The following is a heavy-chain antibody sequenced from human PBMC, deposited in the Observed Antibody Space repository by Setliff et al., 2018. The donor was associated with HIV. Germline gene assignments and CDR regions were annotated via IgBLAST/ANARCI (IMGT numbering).Heavy chain of an antibody. Sequence: ASVKVSCKASGDTFISYGINWVRQAPGQWLEWMGWISAYNGDTKYAQKFQGRVTMTTDTSTSTAYMELRSLRSDDTAVYYCASGRGEYSSGWYRNALDIWGQGTMVTVSS. D-gene: IGHD6-19*01. CDR3: ASGRGEYSSGWYRNALDI. V-gene: IGHV1-18*01. CDR2: ISAYNGDT. J-gene: IGHJ3*02. CDR1: GDTFISYG.